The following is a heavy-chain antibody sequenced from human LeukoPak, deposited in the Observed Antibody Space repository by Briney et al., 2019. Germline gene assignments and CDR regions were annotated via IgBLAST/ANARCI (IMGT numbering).Heavy chain of an antibody. Sequence: ASVKVSCKASGYTFSTYYLNWVRQAPGQGLEWMGIFHPSGGAKSYAQKFQDRITITSDTATSTMSMELSSLSSEDTAVYYCARGRESSRYQEYYLDHWSQGTLVTVSS. J-gene: IGHJ4*02. CDR1: GYTFSTYY. V-gene: IGHV1-46*01. CDR3: ARGRESSRYQEYYLDH. CDR2: FHPSGGAK. D-gene: IGHD3-22*01.